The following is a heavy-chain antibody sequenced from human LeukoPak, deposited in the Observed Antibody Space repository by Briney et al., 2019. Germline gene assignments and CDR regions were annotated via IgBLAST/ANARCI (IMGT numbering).Heavy chain of an antibody. CDR3: ARVGPGIAAAAPEGGYYYMDV. V-gene: IGHV3-7*01. CDR1: GFTFSSYW. CDR2: IKQDGSEK. Sequence: GGSLRLSCAASGFTFSSYWMSWVRQAPGKGLEWVANIKQDGSEKYYVDSVKGRFTISRDNAKNSLYLQMNSLRAEDTAVYYCARVGPGIAAAAPEGGYYYMDVWGKGTTVTVSS. J-gene: IGHJ6*03. D-gene: IGHD6-13*01.